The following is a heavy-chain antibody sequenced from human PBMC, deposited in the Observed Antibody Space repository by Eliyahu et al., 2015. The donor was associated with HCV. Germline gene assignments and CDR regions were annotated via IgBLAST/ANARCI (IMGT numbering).Heavy chain of an antibody. Sequence: QVQLQESGPGLVKPSETLSLTCTVSGXSISSYYWXWXRQPAGKGLGWIGRIYTSGSTNYNPSLKSRVTMSVDTSKNQFSLKLSSVTAADTAVYYCAREEIGLSMIDYYYGMDVWGQGTTVTVSS. CDR1: GXSISSYY. V-gene: IGHV4-4*07. J-gene: IGHJ6*02. D-gene: IGHD3-22*01. CDR3: AREEIGLSMIDYYYGMDV. CDR2: IYTSGST.